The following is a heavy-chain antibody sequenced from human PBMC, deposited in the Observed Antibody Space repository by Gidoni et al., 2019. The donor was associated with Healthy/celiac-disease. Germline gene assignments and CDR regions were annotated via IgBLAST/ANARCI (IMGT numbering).Heavy chain of an antibody. CDR2: IYHSGRT. D-gene: IGHD4-17*01. V-gene: IGHV4-4*02. Sequence: VQLQESGPGLVKPSGTLCLTWAVAGGSISSRNWWSWVRQPPGTGLEWIGEIYHSGRTNYNPSLKWRVTISVDKSKNQFSLKLSSVTAADTAVYYCARVPYGEDRDAFDIWGQGTMVTVSS. J-gene: IGHJ3*02. CDR3: ARVPYGEDRDAFDI. CDR1: GGSISSRNW.